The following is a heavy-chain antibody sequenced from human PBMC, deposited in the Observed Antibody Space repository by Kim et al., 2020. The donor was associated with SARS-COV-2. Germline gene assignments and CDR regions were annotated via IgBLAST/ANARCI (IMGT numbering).Heavy chain of an antibody. CDR1: GGSISSSSYY. CDR2: IYYSGST. CDR3: ARQDLRTGYYYYYGMDV. J-gene: IGHJ6*02. V-gene: IGHV4-39*01. Sequence: SETLSLTCTVSGGSISSSSYYWGWIRQPPGKGLEWIGSIYYSGSTYYNPSLKSRVTISVDTSKNQFSLKLSSVTAADTAVYYCARQDLRTGYYYYYGMDVWGQGTTVTVSS.